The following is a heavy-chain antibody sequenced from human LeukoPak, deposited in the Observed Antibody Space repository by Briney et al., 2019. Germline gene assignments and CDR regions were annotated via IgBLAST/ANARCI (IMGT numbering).Heavy chain of an antibody. V-gene: IGHV1-46*01. CDR3: ARAYYYDSSGYYPGGDY. Sequence: ASEKISCKASGYTFSNYFLYWVRQAPGHELEWMGIINPRAGSTSYAQKFQGRVTMTRDTSTSTVYMQLSSLRSEDTAVYYWARAYYYDSSGYYPGGDYWGQGTLVTVSS. CDR2: INPRAGST. CDR1: GYTFSNYF. J-gene: IGHJ4*02. D-gene: IGHD3-22*01.